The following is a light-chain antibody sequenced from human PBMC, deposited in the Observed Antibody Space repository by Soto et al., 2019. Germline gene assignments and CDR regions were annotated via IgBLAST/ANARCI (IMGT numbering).Light chain of an antibody. Sequence: QSVLTQPASVSGSPGQSITISCTGTSSDVGGHDYVSWYQQHPGKVPKLMIYEVSSRPSGVSNRFSGSKSGDTASLTISGLQAEDEADYYCSSYTSSSTFVFGTGTKVTVL. CDR1: SSDVGGHDY. J-gene: IGLJ1*01. CDR2: EVS. CDR3: SSYTSSSTFV. V-gene: IGLV2-14*01.